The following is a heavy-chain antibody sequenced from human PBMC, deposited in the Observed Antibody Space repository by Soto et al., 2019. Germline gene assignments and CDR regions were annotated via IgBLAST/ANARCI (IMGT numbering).Heavy chain of an antibody. V-gene: IGHV3-7*01. J-gene: IGHJ4*02. CDR3: GRGPLMVYSGNF. CDR2: IKHDGTET. Sequence: EVQLVEFGGDLVQPGGSLRLSCAGSGFTFSTYWMAWVRQAPGKGLEWVATIKHDGTETYYVDSVKGRFTVSRDNAKNSLYLQMDSLRAEDTAVYYCGRGPLMVYSGNFWGQGTLVTVSS. D-gene: IGHD2-8*01. CDR1: GFTFSTYW.